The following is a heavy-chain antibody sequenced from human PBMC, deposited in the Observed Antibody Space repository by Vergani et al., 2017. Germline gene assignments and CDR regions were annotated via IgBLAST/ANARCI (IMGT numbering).Heavy chain of an antibody. CDR1: GGSISSSSYY. V-gene: IGHV4-39*01. CDR3: ARLVAYCSGGSCLDY. CDR2: IYYSGST. D-gene: IGHD2-15*01. Sequence: QLQLQESGPGLVKPSETLSLTCTVSGGSISSSSYYWGWIRQPPGKGLEWIGSIYYSGSTYYNPSLKSRVTISVDTSKNQFSLKLSSVTAADTAVYYYARLVAYCSGGSCLDYWGQGTLVTVSS. J-gene: IGHJ4*02.